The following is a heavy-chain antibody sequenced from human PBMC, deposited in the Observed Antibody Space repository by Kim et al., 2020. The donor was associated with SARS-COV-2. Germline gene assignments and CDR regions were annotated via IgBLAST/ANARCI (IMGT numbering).Heavy chain of an antibody. CDR2: IIPIFGTA. V-gene: IGHV1-69*13. D-gene: IGHD5-18*01. CDR1: GGTFSSYA. CDR3: ARGNVDWTRGYSYEVDY. Sequence: SVKVSCKASGGTFSSYAISWVRQAPGQGLEWMGGIIPIFGTANYAQKFQGRVTITADESTSTAYMELSSLRSEDTAVYYCARGNVDWTRGYSYEVDYWGQGTLVTVSS. J-gene: IGHJ4*02.